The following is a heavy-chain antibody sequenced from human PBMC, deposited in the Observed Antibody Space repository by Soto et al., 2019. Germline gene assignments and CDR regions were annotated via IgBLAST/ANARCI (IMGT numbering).Heavy chain of an antibody. Sequence: GDSVSSNSAAWNWIRQSPSRGLEWLGRTYYRSKWYNDYAVSVHSRISIKPDTAKNQFSLQMNSVTPEDTAVYYWARGRIAARGYGMDVWGQGTTVTV. J-gene: IGHJ6*02. CDR1: GDSVSSNSAA. D-gene: IGHD6-6*01. CDR3: ARGRIAARGYGMDV. CDR2: TYYRSKWYN. V-gene: IGHV6-1*01.